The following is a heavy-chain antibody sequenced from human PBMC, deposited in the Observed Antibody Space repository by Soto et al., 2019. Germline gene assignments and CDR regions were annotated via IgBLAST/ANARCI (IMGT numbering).Heavy chain of an antibody. CDR2: INPNSGGT. CDR1: GYTFTGYY. D-gene: IGHD3-3*01. Sequence: ASVKVSCKASGYTFTGYYMHWVRQAPGQGLEWMGWINPNSGGTNYAQKFQGWVTMTRDTSIRTPYMELSRVRFDDKAVYYCERDPGGEGNGYYRHDAFGIWGQGTMVTVSS. V-gene: IGHV1-2*04. J-gene: IGHJ3*02. CDR3: ERDPGGEGNGYYRHDAFGI.